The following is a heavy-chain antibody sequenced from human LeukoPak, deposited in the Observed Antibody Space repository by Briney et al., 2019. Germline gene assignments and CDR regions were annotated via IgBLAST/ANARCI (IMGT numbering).Heavy chain of an antibody. V-gene: IGHV3-48*01. D-gene: IGHD2-2*02. CDR1: GYTFSSYS. CDR2: ISSSSSTI. J-gene: IGHJ4*02. Sequence: GGSLRLSCAASGYTFSSYSMYWVRQAPGKGLEWVSYISSSSSTIYYADSVKGRFTISRDNAKNSLYLQMNSLRAEDTAVYYCARDRGLVVVVPAAISAFDYWGQGTLVTVSS. CDR3: ARDRGLVVVVPAAISAFDY.